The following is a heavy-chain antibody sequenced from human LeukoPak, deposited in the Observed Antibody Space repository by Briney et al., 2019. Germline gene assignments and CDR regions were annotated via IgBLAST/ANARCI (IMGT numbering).Heavy chain of an antibody. Sequence: PSETLSLTCAVYGGSFSGYYWSWIRQPPGKGLEWIGKINHSGSTNYNPSLKSRVTISVDTSKNQFSLKLSSVTAADTAVYYCARVVYDYGGNSGFDPWGQGTLVTVSS. CDR1: GGSFSGYY. V-gene: IGHV4-34*01. CDR3: ARVVYDYGGNSGFDP. D-gene: IGHD4-23*01. CDR2: INHSGST. J-gene: IGHJ5*02.